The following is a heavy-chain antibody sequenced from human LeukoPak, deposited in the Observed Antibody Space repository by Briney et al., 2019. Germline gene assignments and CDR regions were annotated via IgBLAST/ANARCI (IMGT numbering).Heavy chain of an antibody. CDR3: ARDMDSGPDFFDY. V-gene: IGHV1-2*02. Sequence: ASVKVSCKTSGYTFTDYYMHWVRQAPGQGLEWMGWINPHSGGTDHAQKFPGRVTMTRDTSISTAYMELSRLRSDDTAVYYCARDMDSGPDFFDYWGLGTLVTVSS. J-gene: IGHJ4*02. CDR1: GYTFTDYY. D-gene: IGHD1-26*01. CDR2: INPHSGGT.